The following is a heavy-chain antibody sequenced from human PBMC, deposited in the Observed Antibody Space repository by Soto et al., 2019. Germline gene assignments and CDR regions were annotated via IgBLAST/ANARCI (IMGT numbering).Heavy chain of an antibody. J-gene: IGHJ4*02. Sequence: QVQLQESGPGLVKPSETLSLTCTVSGGSIGNYYWSWIRQLPGKGLEWIANIYNRGRAKYNPSQKSRVPILLETPKNQVSLKLRSVTAADTAVYYCARQGFFDFWGQGILVTVSS. V-gene: IGHV4-59*08. CDR3: ARQGFFDF. CDR1: GGSIGNYY. CDR2: IYNRGRA. D-gene: IGHD2-15*01.